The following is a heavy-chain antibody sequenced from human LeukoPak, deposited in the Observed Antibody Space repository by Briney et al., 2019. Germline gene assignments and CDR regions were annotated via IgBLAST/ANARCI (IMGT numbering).Heavy chain of an antibody. CDR2: INHSGST. Sequence: SETLSLTCAVYGGSFSGYYWSWIRQPPGKGLEWIGEINHSGSTNYNPSLKSRVTISVDTSKNQFSLKLSSVTPEDTAVYYCARSDGPLDYWGQGILVTVSS. V-gene: IGHV4-34*01. CDR3: ARSDGPLDY. D-gene: IGHD5-24*01. CDR1: GGSFSGYY. J-gene: IGHJ4*02.